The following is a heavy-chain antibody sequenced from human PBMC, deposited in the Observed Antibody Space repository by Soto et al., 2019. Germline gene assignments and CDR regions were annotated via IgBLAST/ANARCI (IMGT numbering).Heavy chain of an antibody. CDR2: IIPILGIA. Sequence: QVQLVQSGAEVKKPGSSVKVSCKASGGTFSSYTISWVRQAPGQGLEWMGRIIPILGIANYAQKFQGRVTITADKSTSTAYMELTSLRSEDTAVYYCAREAVEGSGAFDIWGQGTMVTVSS. V-gene: IGHV1-69*08. CDR3: AREAVEGSGAFDI. D-gene: IGHD1-26*01. CDR1: GGTFSSYT. J-gene: IGHJ3*02.